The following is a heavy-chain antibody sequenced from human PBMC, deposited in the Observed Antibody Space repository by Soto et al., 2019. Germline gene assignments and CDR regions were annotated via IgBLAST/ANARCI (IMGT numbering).Heavy chain of an antibody. V-gene: IGHV3-48*01. J-gene: IGHJ5*01. CDR3: AGLMAAYGAYNWFDP. CDR1: GFIFSTYS. Sequence: EVQLVESGGGLVQPGGSLRLSCAASGFIFSTYSMNWVRQAPGKGLEWVSYISGGSSTIYYADSVRGRFTISRDNAKNSLFLQMNSLRVEDTGVYYCAGLMAAYGAYNWFDPWGQGTLVTVSS. D-gene: IGHD2-21*01. CDR2: ISGGSSTI.